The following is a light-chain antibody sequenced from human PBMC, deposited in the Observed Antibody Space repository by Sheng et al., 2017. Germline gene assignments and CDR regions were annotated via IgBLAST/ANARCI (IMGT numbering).Light chain of an antibody. J-gene: IGKJ1*01. Sequence: DIQMTQSPSSLSASVRDRVAITCRASQNISSYLNWYQHKPGKAPNLLIYAASTLQSGVPSRFSGSGSGTDFTLTISSLQPEDFATYYCQQTYTTPWTFGQGTNVEIK. CDR2: AAS. V-gene: IGKV1-39*01. CDR1: QNISSY. CDR3: QQTYTTPWT.